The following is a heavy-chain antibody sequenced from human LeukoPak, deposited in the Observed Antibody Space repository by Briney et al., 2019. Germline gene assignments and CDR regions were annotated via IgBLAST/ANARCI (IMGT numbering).Heavy chain of an antibody. V-gene: IGHV4-30-4*08. D-gene: IGHD2-8*01. J-gene: IGHJ4*02. CDR1: GGSISSGDYY. CDR3: ANQSMANFDY. CDR2: IYYSRST. Sequence: PSQTLSLTCTVPGGSISSGDYYWSWIPQPPGKGLEWIGYIYYSRSTYYNPSLNSQRTKSVDTSKNQFDLNLISVTAADIACDSGANQSMANFDYWGQGTLVTVSS.